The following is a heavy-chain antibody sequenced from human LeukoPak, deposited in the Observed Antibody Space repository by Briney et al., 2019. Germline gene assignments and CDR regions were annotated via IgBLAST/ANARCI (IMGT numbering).Heavy chain of an antibody. J-gene: IGHJ3*02. CDR1: GFTLSNYA. CDR2: VSGSGDRR. CDR3: AIMDVLRGAFGM. Sequence: QPGGSLRLSCAASGFTLSNYAMSWVRQAPGKGLQWVSSVSGSGDRRYYEDSVKGRFTISRDNSKNTLYLQMNSLRSEDAAIYYCAIMDVLRGAFGMWGQGTVVTVSS. V-gene: IGHV3-23*01. D-gene: IGHD3-16*01.